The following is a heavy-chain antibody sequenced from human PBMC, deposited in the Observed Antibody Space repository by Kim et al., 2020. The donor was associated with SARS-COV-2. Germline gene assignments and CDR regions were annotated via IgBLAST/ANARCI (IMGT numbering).Heavy chain of an antibody. Sequence: GGSLRLSCAASGFTFSSYSMNWVRQAPGKGLEWVSSISSSSSYIYYADSVKGRFTISRDNAKNSLYLQMNSLRAEDTAVYYCARDRGGIWYYYYYGMDVWGQGTTVTVSS. V-gene: IGHV3-21*01. D-gene: IGHD1-20*01. J-gene: IGHJ6*02. CDR3: ARDRGGIWYYYYYGMDV. CDR2: ISSSSSYI. CDR1: GFTFSSYS.